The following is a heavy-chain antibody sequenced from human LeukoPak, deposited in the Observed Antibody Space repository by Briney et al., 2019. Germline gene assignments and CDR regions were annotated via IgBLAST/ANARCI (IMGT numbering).Heavy chain of an antibody. V-gene: IGHV3-21*04. CDR1: GFTFSSYS. Sequence: GGSLRLSCAASGFTFSSYSMNWVRQAPGKGLEWVSSISSSSSYIYYADSVKGRFTVSRDNAKNSLYLQMRSLRTEDTALYFCAKVYGYAYGYFDYWGQGTLVTVSS. CDR3: AKVYGYAYGYFDY. CDR2: ISSSSSYI. J-gene: IGHJ4*02. D-gene: IGHD5-18*01.